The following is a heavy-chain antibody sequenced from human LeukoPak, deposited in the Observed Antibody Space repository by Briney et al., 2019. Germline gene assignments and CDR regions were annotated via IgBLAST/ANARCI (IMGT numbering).Heavy chain of an antibody. Sequence: SETLPLTCAVYGGSFSGYYWSWIRQPPGKGLEWVGEINHSGSTNYNPSLKSRVTISVDTSKNQFSLKLSSVTAADTAVYYCARGLPPTWFDPWGQGTLVTVSS. J-gene: IGHJ5*02. CDR1: GGSFSGYY. CDR2: INHSGST. CDR3: ARGLPPTWFDP. D-gene: IGHD5/OR15-5a*01. V-gene: IGHV4-34*01.